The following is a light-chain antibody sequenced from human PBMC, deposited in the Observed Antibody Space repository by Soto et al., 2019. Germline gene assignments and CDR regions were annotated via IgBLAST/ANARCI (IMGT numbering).Light chain of an antibody. Sequence: TQAPGSLSNSQGESATLSCRASQSVGRSLAWYQQKPCQAPRLLIYGTSARATGIPATFSGSGSGTEFTLTISSLQSEDFAIYYCQPYDNLPSVTFGGGAKVDIK. CDR2: GTS. CDR1: QSVGRS. J-gene: IGKJ4*01. CDR3: QPYDNLPSVT. V-gene: IGKV3-15*01.